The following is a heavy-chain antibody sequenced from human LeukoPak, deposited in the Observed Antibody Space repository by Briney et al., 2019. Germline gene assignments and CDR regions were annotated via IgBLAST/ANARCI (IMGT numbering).Heavy chain of an antibody. CDR2: FYYTGST. CDR3: ARTGSLTGYWDAFDI. J-gene: IGHJ3*02. V-gene: IGHV4-39*07. Sequence: SETLSLTCSVSGGSISSSSDYWGWIRQPPGKGLEWIASFYYTGSTNYNPSLKSRVTISVDTSKNQFSLKLSSVTAADTAVYYCARTGSLTGYWDAFDIWGQGTMVTVSS. D-gene: IGHD3-9*01. CDR1: GGSISSSSDY.